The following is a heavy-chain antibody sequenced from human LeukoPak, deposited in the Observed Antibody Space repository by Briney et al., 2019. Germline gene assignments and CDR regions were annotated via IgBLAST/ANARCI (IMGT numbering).Heavy chain of an antibody. Sequence: SGGPLRLSCAVSGISFSSYGMSWVRQAPGKGLEWGSGISGSGGSTNYADSVKGRVTMSRDNSKNTVYLQMSSLRAEDTAVYYCAKDLYDYVWGSYRHGFDIWGQGPMVTVSS. CDR1: GISFSSYG. CDR3: AKDLYDYVWGSYRHGFDI. D-gene: IGHD3-16*02. CDR2: ISGSGGST. V-gene: IGHV3-23*01. J-gene: IGHJ3*02.